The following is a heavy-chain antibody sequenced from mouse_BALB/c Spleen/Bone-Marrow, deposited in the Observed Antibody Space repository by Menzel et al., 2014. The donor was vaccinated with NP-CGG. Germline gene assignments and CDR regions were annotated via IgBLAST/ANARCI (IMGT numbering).Heavy chain of an antibody. D-gene: IGHD1-1*01. CDR3: TREGYYGSSYVDY. V-gene: IGHV1-69*02. Sequence: QVQLQQSGAELVRPGASVKLSCKASGYTFTSYWINWVKQRPGQGLEWIGNIYPSDSYTNYNQKFKDKATLTVNKSSSTAYMLLSSPTSEDSAVYYCTREGYYGSSYVDYWGQGTTLTVSS. CDR1: GYTFTSYW. CDR2: IYPSDSYT. J-gene: IGHJ2*01.